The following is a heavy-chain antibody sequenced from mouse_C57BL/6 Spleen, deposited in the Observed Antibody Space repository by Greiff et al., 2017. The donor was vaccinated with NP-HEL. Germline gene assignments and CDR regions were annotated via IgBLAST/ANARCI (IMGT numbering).Heavy chain of an antibody. Sequence: VQLQQSGAELVKPGASVKLSCKASGYTFTSYWMHWVKQRPGQGLEWIGMIHPNSGSTNYNEKFKSKATLTVDKSSSTAYMQLSSLTSEDSAVYYCARWGYYGRTFDYWGQGTTLTVSS. CDR3: ARWGYYGRTFDY. J-gene: IGHJ2*01. CDR2: IHPNSGST. CDR1: GYTFTSYW. D-gene: IGHD1-1*01. V-gene: IGHV1-64*01.